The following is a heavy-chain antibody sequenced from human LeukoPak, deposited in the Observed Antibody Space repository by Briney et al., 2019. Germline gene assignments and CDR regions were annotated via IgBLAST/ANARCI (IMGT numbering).Heavy chain of an antibody. D-gene: IGHD3-10*01. J-gene: IGHJ5*02. V-gene: IGHV4-59*08. CDR2: IYYSGST. CDR1: GGSISSYY. Sequence: KPSETLSLTYTVSGGSISSYYWSWIRQPPGKGLEWIGYIYYSGSTNYNPSLKSRVTISVDTSKNQFSLKLSSVTAADTAVYYCARHRDYYGSGSYSGVFDPWGQGTLVTVSS. CDR3: ARHRDYYGSGSYSGVFDP.